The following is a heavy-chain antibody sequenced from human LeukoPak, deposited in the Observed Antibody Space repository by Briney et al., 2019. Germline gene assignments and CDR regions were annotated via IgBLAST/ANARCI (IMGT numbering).Heavy chain of an antibody. CDR3: ARSPGAYCGGDCYPYYFDY. D-gene: IGHD2-21*02. V-gene: IGHV3-53*01. Sequence: PGGSLRLSCAAPGFTVSSNYMSWGRPAPGQGLEWDSVIYSGGRTYYADSVKGRFTISRDNSKNTLYLQMNSLRAEDTAVYYCARSPGAYCGGDCYPYYFDYWGQGTLVTVSS. J-gene: IGHJ4*02. CDR2: IYSGGRT. CDR1: GFTVSSNY.